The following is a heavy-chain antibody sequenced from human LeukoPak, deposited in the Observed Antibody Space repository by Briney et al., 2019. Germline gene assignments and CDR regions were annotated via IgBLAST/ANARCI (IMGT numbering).Heavy chain of an antibody. V-gene: IGHV4-59*01. D-gene: IGHD3-10*01. CDR3: ARGSLWFGKLSLTFDY. CDR2: IYYSGST. J-gene: IGHJ4*02. CDR1: GGSISSYY. Sequence: PSETPSLTCTVSGGSISSYYWSWIRQPPGKGLEWIGYIYYSGSTNYNPSLKSRVTISVDTSKNQFSLKLSSVTAADTAVYYCARGSLWFGKLSLTFDYWGQGTLVTVSS.